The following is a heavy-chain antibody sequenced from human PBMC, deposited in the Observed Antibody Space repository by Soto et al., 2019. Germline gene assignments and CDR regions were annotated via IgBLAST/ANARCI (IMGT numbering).Heavy chain of an antibody. CDR2: INHSGGT. V-gene: IGHV4-34*01. CDR3: ARRYCSSTSCLAGFDP. Sequence: QVQLQQWGAGLLKSSETLSLTCAVYGGSFSGDHWSWIRQPPGKGLEWIGEINHSGGTNYNPSLKSRVTISVDTSKKQIALKVNSVTAADTAVYYCARRYCSSTSCLAGFDPWGRGTLVTVSS. CDR1: GGSFSGDH. J-gene: IGHJ5*02. D-gene: IGHD2-2*01.